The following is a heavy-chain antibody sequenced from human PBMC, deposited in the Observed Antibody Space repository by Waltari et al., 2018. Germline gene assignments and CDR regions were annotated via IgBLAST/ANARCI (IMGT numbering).Heavy chain of an antibody. CDR2: IYSGCRT. CDR1: GFHFNYTY. Sequence: EVQLVASGGGLIQPGGSLRFYSGAAGFHFNYTYMTWVRQAPGKGLECVSVIYSGCRTDYPLSMKGRVTISRDTYKNLVFLEMKSLRAEDTAVYYCARGETAVLDYWGHGTLVTVSS. CDR3: ARGETAVLDY. J-gene: IGHJ4*01. D-gene: IGHD6-6*01. V-gene: IGHV3-53*01.